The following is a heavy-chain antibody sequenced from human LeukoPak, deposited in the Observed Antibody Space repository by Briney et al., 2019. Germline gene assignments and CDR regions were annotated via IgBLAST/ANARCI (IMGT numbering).Heavy chain of an antibody. CDR3: ARGRYSSGWYLIIFFDY. Sequence: SEALSLTCAVYGGSFSGYYWSWIRQPPGKGLEWIGEINHSGSTNYNPSLKSRVTISVDTSKNQFSLKLSSVTAADTAVYYCARGRYSSGWYLIIFFDYWGQGTLVTVSS. CDR1: GGSFSGYY. CDR2: INHSGST. V-gene: IGHV4-34*01. J-gene: IGHJ4*02. D-gene: IGHD6-19*01.